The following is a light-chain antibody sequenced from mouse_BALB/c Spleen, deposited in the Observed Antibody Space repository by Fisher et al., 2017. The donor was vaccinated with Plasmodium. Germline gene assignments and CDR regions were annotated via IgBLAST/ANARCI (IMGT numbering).Light chain of an antibody. CDR1: QSISNY. V-gene: IGKV5-45*01. Sequence: DIVITQTTATLSVTPGDRVSLSCRASQSISNYLHWYQQKSHESPRRLIMYASQSISGIPSRFSGSGSGTDFTLSINSVETEDFGVYFCQQSNSWPLTFGAGTKLELK. J-gene: IGKJ5*01. CDR2: YAS. CDR3: QQSNSWPLT.